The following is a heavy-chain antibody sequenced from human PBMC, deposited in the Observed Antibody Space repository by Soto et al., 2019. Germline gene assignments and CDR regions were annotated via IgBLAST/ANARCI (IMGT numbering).Heavy chain of an antibody. Sequence: PGGSLRLSCAASGFTFSSYGMHWVRQAPGKGLEWVAVISYDGSNKYYADSVKGRFTISRDNSKNTLYLQMNSLRAEDTAVYYCAKGRIAVAGTLDYWGQGTLVTVSS. CDR2: ISYDGSNK. V-gene: IGHV3-30*18. J-gene: IGHJ4*02. D-gene: IGHD6-19*01. CDR1: GFTFSSYG. CDR3: AKGRIAVAGTLDY.